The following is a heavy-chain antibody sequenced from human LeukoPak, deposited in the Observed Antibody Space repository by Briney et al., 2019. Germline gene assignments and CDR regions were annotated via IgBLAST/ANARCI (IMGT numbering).Heavy chain of an antibody. CDR2: TSPDGNEK. V-gene: IGHV3-30*01. CDR3: FTGSAYYYDS. CDR1: GFTFSRYA. D-gene: IGHD3-22*01. J-gene: IGHJ5*01. Sequence: GGSLRLSCPASGFTFSRYAMHWVRQAPGKGLEWVAVTSPDGNEKYYADSVKGRFTISRDNSKNTVFLQMNSLSTEDTAVYSCFTGSAYYYDSWGQGTLVTVSS.